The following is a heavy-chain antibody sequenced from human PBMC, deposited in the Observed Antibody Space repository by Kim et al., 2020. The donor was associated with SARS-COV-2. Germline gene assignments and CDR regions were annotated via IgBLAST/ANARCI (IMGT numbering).Heavy chain of an antibody. D-gene: IGHD3-22*01. CDR1: GFTFDDYT. J-gene: IGHJ4*02. CDR2: ISWDGGST. V-gene: IGHV3-43*01. Sequence: GGSLRLSCAASGFTFDDYTMHWVRQAPGKGLEWVSLISWDGGSTYYADSVKGRFTISRDNSKNSLYLQMNSLRTEDTALYYCAKEIESSYYYDSSGYDWGQGTLVTVSS. CDR3: AKEIESSYYYDSSGYD.